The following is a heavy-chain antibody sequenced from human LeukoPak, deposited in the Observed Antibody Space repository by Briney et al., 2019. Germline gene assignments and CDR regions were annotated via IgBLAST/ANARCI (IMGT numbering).Heavy chain of an antibody. CDR3: AAAPIEMQQRGFDY. J-gene: IGHJ4*02. CDR2: IVVASGNT. D-gene: IGHD5-24*01. V-gene: IGHV1-58*02. CDR1: GFTFTNSA. Sequence: GTSVKVSCKASGFTFTNSAMQCGRQARGQRLEWIGWIVVASGNTKYAQKFQERVTITRDMSTSTAYMELSSLSPEDTAVYYCAAAPIEMQQRGFDYWGQGTLVTVSS.